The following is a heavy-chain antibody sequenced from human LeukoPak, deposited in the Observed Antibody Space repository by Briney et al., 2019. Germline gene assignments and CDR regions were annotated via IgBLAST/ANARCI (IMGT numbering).Heavy chain of an antibody. CDR3: ARDIGIAAAQDY. Sequence: PGGSLILSCAASGFTFSSYSMNWVRQAPGKGLEWVSSISSGSTYIYYADSVKGRFTISRDNAEKSLYLQMNSLRAEDTAVYYCARDIGIAAAQDYWGQGTLVTVSS. D-gene: IGHD6-13*01. J-gene: IGHJ4*02. V-gene: IGHV3-21*04. CDR2: ISSGSTYI. CDR1: GFTFSSYS.